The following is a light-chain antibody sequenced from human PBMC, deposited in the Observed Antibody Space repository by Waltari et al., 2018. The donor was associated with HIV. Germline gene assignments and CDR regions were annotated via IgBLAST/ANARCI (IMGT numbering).Light chain of an antibody. CDR2: DVS. CDR3: SSYTSSSTVV. V-gene: IGLV2-14*01. J-gene: IGLJ2*01. CDR1: SSDVGGYNS. Sequence: QSALTQTASVSGSPGQSITISCTGTSSDVGGYNSVSWYQQHPGKAPKLMIFDVSNRPSGVSNRCSGSKSGNTASLTISGLQAEDKADYYCSSYTSSSTVVFGGGTKVTVL.